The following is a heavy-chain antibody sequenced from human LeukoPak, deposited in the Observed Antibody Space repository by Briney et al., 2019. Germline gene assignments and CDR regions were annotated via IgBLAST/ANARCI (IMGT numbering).Heavy chain of an antibody. V-gene: IGHV4-38-2*02. J-gene: IGHJ2*01. CDR2: IYHSGST. Sequence: PSETLSLTCTVSGYSISSGYYWGWIRQPPGEGLEWVGSIYHSGSTYYNPSLKSRVTISVDTSKNQFSLKLSSVTAADTAVYYCARGLTTVTTSPNWYFDLWGRGTLVTVSS. CDR1: GYSISSGYY. D-gene: IGHD4-17*01. CDR3: ARGLTTVTTSPNWYFDL.